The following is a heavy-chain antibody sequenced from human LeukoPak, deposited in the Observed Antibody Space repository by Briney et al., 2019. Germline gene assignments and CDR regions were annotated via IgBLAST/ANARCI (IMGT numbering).Heavy chain of an antibody. CDR2: IKEDGSER. CDR3: VKGLVQTTMSYSVDY. CDR1: AFIFSGHW. V-gene: IGHV3-7*01. Sequence: GGSLRLSCEGSAFIFSGHWMNWVRQTPGKGLEWVASIKEDGSERQYVDSVKGRFSISRDNSKNTVYLQMNSLRAEDTAVYYCVKGLVQTTMSYSVDYWGQGALVTVSS. D-gene: IGHD1-1*01. J-gene: IGHJ4*02.